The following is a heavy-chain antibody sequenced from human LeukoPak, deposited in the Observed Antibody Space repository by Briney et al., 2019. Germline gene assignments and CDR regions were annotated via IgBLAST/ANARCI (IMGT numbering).Heavy chain of an antibody. CDR1: GGSISSYY. D-gene: IGHD5-12*01. CDR3: ARGIRYSGYDYYYYYMDV. V-gene: IGHV4-59*01. Sequence: SETLSLTCTVSGGSISSYYWSWIRQPPGKGLEWIGYIYYSGSTNYNPSLKSRVTISVDTSKNQFSLKLSSVTAADTAVYYCARGIRYSGYDYYYYYMDVCGKGTTVTVSS. J-gene: IGHJ6*03. CDR2: IYYSGST.